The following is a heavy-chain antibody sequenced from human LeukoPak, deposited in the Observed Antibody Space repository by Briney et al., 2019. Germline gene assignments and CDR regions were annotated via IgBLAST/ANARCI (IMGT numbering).Heavy chain of an antibody. CDR2: IIPIYGTA. J-gene: IGHJ2*01. V-gene: IGHV1-69*05. CDR1: GGTFSSYA. CDR3: ARSVRLGSWYFDL. Sequence: SVKVSCKASGGTFSSYAICWVRQAPGPALEWLGRIIPIYGTANYAQKFQGRVTITTDESTSTAYMELSSLRSEDTAVYYCARSVRLGSWYFDLWGRGTLVTVSS. D-gene: IGHD6-6*01.